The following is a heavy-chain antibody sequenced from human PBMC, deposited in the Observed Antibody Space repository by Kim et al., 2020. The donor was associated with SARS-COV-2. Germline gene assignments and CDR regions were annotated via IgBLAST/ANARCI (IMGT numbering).Heavy chain of an antibody. D-gene: IGHD5-12*01. CDR3: ASTYSGYDPGPFDY. J-gene: IGHJ4*02. V-gene: IGHV1-69*01. Sequence: ARKFQSRVTITADESTSTAYMELSSLRSEDTAVYYCASTYSGYDPGPFDYWGQGTLVTVSS.